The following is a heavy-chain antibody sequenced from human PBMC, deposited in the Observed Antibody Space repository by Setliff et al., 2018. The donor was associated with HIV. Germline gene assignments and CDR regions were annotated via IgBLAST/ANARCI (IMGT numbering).Heavy chain of an antibody. CDR3: ARPFDQ. CDR1: RFDFNNYW. Sequence: PGGSLRLSCAASRFDFNNYWMCWVRQAPGKGLEWVANIGQDGSEKNYVDSVKGRFTISRDNAKNSMDLQMNSLRVEDTAVYYCARPFDQWGQGALVTVSS. CDR2: IGQDGSEK. V-gene: IGHV3-7*01. J-gene: IGHJ4*02.